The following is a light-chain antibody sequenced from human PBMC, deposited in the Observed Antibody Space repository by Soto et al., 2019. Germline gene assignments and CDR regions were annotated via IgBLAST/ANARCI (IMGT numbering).Light chain of an antibody. CDR3: CSYAGSNSVI. J-gene: IGLJ2*01. CDR1: SSDVGTYNL. CDR2: EVR. V-gene: IGLV2-23*02. Sequence: QSALTQPASVSGSPGQSITISCTGTSSDVGTYNLVSWYQQYPGKAPKLMIYEVRKRPSGITDRFSGSKSGNTASLTISGLQAEDEADYYGCSYAGSNSVIFGGGTKVTVL.